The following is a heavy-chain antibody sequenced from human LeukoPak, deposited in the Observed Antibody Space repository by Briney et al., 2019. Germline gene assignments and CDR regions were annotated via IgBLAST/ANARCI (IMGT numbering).Heavy chain of an antibody. CDR3: ARGRGQFGDY. CDR2: ISSSSSTI. Sequence: GGSLRLSCAASGFTFSSYSMNWVRQAPGKGLEWVSYISSSSSTIYYADSVKGRFTISRDNAKNSLYLQMNSLRAEDTAVYYCARGRGQFGDYWGQGTLVTVSS. CDR1: GFTFSSYS. V-gene: IGHV3-48*04. J-gene: IGHJ4*02. D-gene: IGHD3-16*01.